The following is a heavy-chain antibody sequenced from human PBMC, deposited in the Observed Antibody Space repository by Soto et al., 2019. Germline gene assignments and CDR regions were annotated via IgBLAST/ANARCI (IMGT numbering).Heavy chain of an antibody. CDR3: ARGDYGDYVGGSYYGMDV. J-gene: IGHJ6*02. V-gene: IGHV4-59*01. CDR1: DGSISSYY. CDR2: IYYSGST. Sequence: SETLSLTCTVSDGSISSYYWSWIRQPPGKGLEWIGYIYYSGSTNYNPSLKSRVTISVDTSKNQFSLKLSSVTAADTAVYYCARGDYGDYVGGSYYGMDVWGQGTTVTVSS. D-gene: IGHD4-17*01.